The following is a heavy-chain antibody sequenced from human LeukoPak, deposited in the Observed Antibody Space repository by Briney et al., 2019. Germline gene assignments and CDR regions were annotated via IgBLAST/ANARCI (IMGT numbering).Heavy chain of an antibody. CDR1: GFTFSSYG. J-gene: IGHJ6*03. V-gene: IGHV3-23*01. CDR2: ISGSGGST. Sequence: GSLRLSCAASGFTFSSYGMSWVRQAPGKGLEWVSAISGSGGSTYYADSVKGRFTISRDNSKNTLYLQMNSLRAEDTAVYYCAKAEVDTAMVFYYYYYMDVRGKGTTVTVSS. CDR3: AKAEVDTAMVFYYYYYMDV. D-gene: IGHD5-18*01.